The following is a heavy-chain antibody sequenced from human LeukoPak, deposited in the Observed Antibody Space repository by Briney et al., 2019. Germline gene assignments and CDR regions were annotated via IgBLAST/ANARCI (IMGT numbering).Heavy chain of an antibody. CDR3: AKVRTRWTMVRGVPYMDV. J-gene: IGHJ6*03. D-gene: IGHD3-10*01. CDR2: INPSGGST. V-gene: IGHV1-46*01. Sequence: GTSVKVSCKASGYTFTSYYMHWVRQAPGQGLEWMGIINPSGGSTSYAQKFQGRVTMTRDTSTSTVYMELSSLRSEDTAVYYCAKVRTRWTMVRGVPYMDVWGKGTTVTVSS. CDR1: GYTFTSYY.